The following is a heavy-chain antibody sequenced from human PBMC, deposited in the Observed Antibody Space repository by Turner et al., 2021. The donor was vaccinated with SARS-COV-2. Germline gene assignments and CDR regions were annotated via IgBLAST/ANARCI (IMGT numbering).Heavy chain of an antibody. V-gene: IGHV1-2*02. CDR2: INPNSGGT. D-gene: IGHD2-2*02. Sequence: GAEVKKPGASVKVSCKSAGYTFTGYSMHWVRQAPGQGLEWMAWINPNSGGTNYAQKFQGTVTMTRDTTISTDYMELSRLISNDTGVDYCASDEGYRTSPGGYTSGYFDYWGQGTLVTVSS. CDR3: ASDEGYRTSPGGYTSGYFDY. J-gene: IGHJ4*02. CDR1: GYTFTGYS.